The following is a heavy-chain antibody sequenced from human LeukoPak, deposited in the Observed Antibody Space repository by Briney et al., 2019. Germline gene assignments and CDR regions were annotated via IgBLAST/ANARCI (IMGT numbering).Heavy chain of an antibody. CDR1: GFTFSSYS. Sequence: PGGSLRLSCAASGFTFSSYSMNWVRQAPGKGLEWVSSISSSSSYIYYADSVKGRFTISRDNAKNSLYLQMNSLRAEDTAVYYCARDRGYGVYMDVWGKGTTVTVSS. V-gene: IGHV3-21*01. CDR2: ISSSSSYI. CDR3: ARDRGYGVYMDV. J-gene: IGHJ6*04. D-gene: IGHD3-22*01.